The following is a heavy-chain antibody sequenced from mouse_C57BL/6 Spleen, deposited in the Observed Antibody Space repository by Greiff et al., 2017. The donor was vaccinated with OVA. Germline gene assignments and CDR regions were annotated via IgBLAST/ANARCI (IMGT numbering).Heavy chain of an antibody. V-gene: IGHV5-17*01. CDR1: GFTFSDYG. CDR2: ISSGSSTI. D-gene: IGHD2-5*01. Sequence: EVKVVESGGGLVKPGGSLKLSCAASGFTFSDYGMHWVRQAPEKGLEWVAYISSGSSTIYYADTVKGRFTISRDNAKNTLFLQMTSLRSEDTAMYYCARGRGYSNFDWYFDVWGTGTTVTVSS. J-gene: IGHJ1*03. CDR3: ARGRGYSNFDWYFDV.